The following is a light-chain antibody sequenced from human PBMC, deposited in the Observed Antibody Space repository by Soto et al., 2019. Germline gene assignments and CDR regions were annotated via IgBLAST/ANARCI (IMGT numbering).Light chain of an antibody. V-gene: IGKV3-20*01. CDR3: QQYDNSPLT. J-gene: IGKJ4*01. Sequence: EIVLTQSPGTLSLSPGERATLSCRASQSVSNNDLVWYQQKPGQAPRLLIYGTSSRATGIPDRFSGSGSGTDFTLSISRLEPEDFAVYYCQQYDNSPLTFGGGTKVDIK. CDR2: GTS. CDR1: QSVSNND.